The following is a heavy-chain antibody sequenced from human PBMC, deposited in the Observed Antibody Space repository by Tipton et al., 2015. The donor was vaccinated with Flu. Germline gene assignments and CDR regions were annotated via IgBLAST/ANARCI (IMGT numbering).Heavy chain of an antibody. J-gene: IGHJ3*01. CDR1: GGSISSGGYY. Sequence: TLSLTCTVSGGSISSGGYYWSWIRRHPGKGLEWIGYIYYSGSTYYNPSLKSRVTISVDTSKTQFSLKLSSVTAADTAVYYCARAPGWGTSPTYAFDVWGQGTMVTVSS. D-gene: IGHD7-27*01. CDR2: IYYSGST. V-gene: IGHV4-31*03. CDR3: ARAPGWGTSPTYAFDV.